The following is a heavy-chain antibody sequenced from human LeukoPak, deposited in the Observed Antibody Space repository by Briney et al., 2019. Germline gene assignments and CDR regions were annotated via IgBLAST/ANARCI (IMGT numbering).Heavy chain of an antibody. CDR2: IKADGTTT. CDR1: GFGFSNFW. CDR3: AREADPSRYASPSPDY. J-gene: IGHJ4*02. V-gene: IGHV3-74*01. D-gene: IGHD2-2*01. Sequence: GGSLRLSCTASGFGFSNFWMHWVRQAPGKGLVWVSRIKADGTTTAYAASVKGRFTISRDNAKNTLYLEMNSLRAEDTATYFCAREADPSRYASPSPDYRGQATTVSVCS.